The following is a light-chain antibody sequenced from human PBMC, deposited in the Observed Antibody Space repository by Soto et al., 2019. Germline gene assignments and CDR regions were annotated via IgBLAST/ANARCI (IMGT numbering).Light chain of an antibody. CDR1: QSISSY. V-gene: IGKV1-39*01. Sequence: DIVMTQSPSSLSASVGDRVTITCRASQSISSYLNWYQQKPGKAPNLLIYAASSLQGGVPSRFSGSGSGTDFTLTISSLQPEDFATYYCQQSYSTPPTFGGGTKVDI. CDR2: AAS. CDR3: QQSYSTPPT. J-gene: IGKJ4*01.